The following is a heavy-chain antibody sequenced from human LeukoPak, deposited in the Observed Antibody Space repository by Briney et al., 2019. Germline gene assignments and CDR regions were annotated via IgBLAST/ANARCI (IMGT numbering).Heavy chain of an antibody. CDR2: LYYSVST. V-gene: IGHV4-30-4*01. D-gene: IGHD3-22*01. Sequence: SETLSLTCTVSGGSISSGDYYWSWIRQPPGKGLEWIGYLYYSVSTYYNPSLKSRVTISVDTSKNQFPLNLSSVTAADTAVYYCARGGLYYYDSSGYYEDYWGQGTLVTVSA. CDR1: GGSISSGDYY. J-gene: IGHJ4*02. CDR3: ARGGLYYYDSSGYYEDY.